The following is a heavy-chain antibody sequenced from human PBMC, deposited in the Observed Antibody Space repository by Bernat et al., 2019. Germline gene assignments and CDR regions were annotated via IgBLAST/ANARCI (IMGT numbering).Heavy chain of an antibody. J-gene: IGHJ4*02. D-gene: IGHD5-12*01. CDR1: GFTFSSYG. V-gene: IGHV3-30*18. Sequence: LVESGGGVVQPGRSLRLSCAASGFTFSSYGMHWVRQAPGKGLEWVAVISYDGSDKYYADSLKGRFTISRDDSKNTLFLQMNSLRAEDTAVYYCAKVRRGYSGYDVDYWGQGTLVTVSS. CDR2: ISYDGSDK. CDR3: AKVRRGYSGYDVDY.